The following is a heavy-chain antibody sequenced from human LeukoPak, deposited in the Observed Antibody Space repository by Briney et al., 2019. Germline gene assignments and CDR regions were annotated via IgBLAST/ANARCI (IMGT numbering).Heavy chain of an antibody. D-gene: IGHD6-19*01. CDR3: ARGQWKEPFGY. V-gene: IGHV4-59*01. CDR1: GVSISSYY. CDR2: IYDSGST. J-gene: IGHJ4*02. Sequence: SETLSLTCTVSGVSISSYYWNWIRQPPGKELEWIGYIYDSGSTNYDPSLKSQVTISVDTSKNQFSLKLSSVTAADTAVYYCARGQWKEPFGYWGQGTLVTVSS.